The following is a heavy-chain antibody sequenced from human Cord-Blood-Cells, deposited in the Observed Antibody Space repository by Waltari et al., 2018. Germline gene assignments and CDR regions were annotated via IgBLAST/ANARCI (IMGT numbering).Heavy chain of an antibody. Sequence: QVQLVQSGAAVKKPGSSVKVYCKASVGTFSSHAISWVRQAPGQGLEWMGGIIPIFGTANYAQKFQGRVTITADESTSTAYMELSSLRSEDTAVYYCAIVPAASNWFDPWGQGTLVTVSS. CDR1: VGTFSSHA. D-gene: IGHD2-2*01. CDR3: AIVPAASNWFDP. CDR2: IIPIFGTA. V-gene: IGHV1-69*01. J-gene: IGHJ5*02.